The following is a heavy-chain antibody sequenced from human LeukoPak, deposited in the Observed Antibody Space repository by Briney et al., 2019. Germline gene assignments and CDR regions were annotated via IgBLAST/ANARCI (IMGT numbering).Heavy chain of an antibody. CDR2: ISSSSSYI. CDR3: ARGILWFGELLYAY. J-gene: IGHJ4*02. D-gene: IGHD3-10*01. Sequence: GGSLRLSCAASGFTFSSYSMNWVRQAPGKGLEWVSSISSSSSYIYYADSVKGRFIISRDNAKNSLYLQMNSLRAEDTAVYYCARGILWFGELLYAYWGQGTLVTVSS. V-gene: IGHV3-21*01. CDR1: GFTFSSYS.